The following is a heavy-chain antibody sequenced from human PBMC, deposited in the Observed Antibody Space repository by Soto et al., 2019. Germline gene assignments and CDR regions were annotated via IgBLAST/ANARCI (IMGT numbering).Heavy chain of an antibody. CDR1: GGSFSGYY. Sequence: SETLSLTCAVYGGSFSGYYWSWIRQPPGKGLEWIGEINHSGSTNYNPSLKSRVTISVDTSKNQFSLKLSSVTAADTAVYYCARGRPATYYYYYYMDVWGKGPRSPSP. CDR3: ARGRPATYYYYYYMDV. J-gene: IGHJ6*03. D-gene: IGHD2-2*01. V-gene: IGHV4-34*01. CDR2: INHSGST.